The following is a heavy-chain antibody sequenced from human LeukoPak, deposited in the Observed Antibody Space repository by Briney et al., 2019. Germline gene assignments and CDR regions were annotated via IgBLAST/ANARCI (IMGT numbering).Heavy chain of an antibody. Sequence: SETLSLTCNVSGGSISSSTYYWGCIRQPPGKGLEWIGSIYNSGSTYYNPSLKSRVTIAVDTSKNQFSLKLSSVTAADTAVYYCARHSWGLPPAEYFQHWGQGTLVTVSS. CDR3: ARHSWGLPPAEYFQH. CDR2: IYNSGST. J-gene: IGHJ1*01. CDR1: GGSISSSTYY. V-gene: IGHV4-39*01. D-gene: IGHD3-16*01.